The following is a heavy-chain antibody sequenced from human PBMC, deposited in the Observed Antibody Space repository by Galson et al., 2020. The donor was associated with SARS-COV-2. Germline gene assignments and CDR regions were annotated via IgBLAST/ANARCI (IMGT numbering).Heavy chain of an antibody. CDR2: LIPIFGTA. CDR1: GGTFSSYA. V-gene: IGHV1-69*13. J-gene: IGHJ3*02. CDR3: ARVPHIVVVSGWPTGDI. Sequence: SVKVSCKASGGTFSSYAISWVRQAPGQGLEWMGGLIPIFGTANYAQKFQGRVTITADESTSTAYMELSSLRSEDTAVYYCARVPHIVVVSGWPTGDIWGQGRMVTVSS. D-gene: IGHD2-21*02.